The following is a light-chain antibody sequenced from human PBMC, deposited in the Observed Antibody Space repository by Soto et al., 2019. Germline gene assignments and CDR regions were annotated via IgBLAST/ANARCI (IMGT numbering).Light chain of an antibody. CDR2: EVS. CDR1: SSDVGSYNL. Sequence: QSGPAQPASVSGSPGQSITISCTGTSSDVGSYNLVSWYQQYPGKAPKLMIYEVSKRPSGVSNRFSGSKSGNSASLTISGLQGDDEADYYCCSHAGSGSEVFGTGTKAPS. J-gene: IGLJ1*01. CDR3: CSHAGSGSEV. V-gene: IGLV2-23*02.